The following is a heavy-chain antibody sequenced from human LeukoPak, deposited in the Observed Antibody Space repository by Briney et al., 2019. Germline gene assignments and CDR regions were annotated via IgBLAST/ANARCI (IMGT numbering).Heavy chain of an antibody. CDR3: ARETPVVVVDY. CDR2: INPNSGCT. J-gene: IGHJ4*02. D-gene: IGHD2-15*01. CDR1: GYTFTGYY. V-gene: IGHV1-2*02. Sequence: ASVKVSCKASGYTFTGYYMHWVRQAPGQGLEWMGWINPNSGCTSYAQMFQGRVTMTRDTSISTAYMELSRLRSDDTAVYYFARETPVVVVDYWGQGTLVTVSS.